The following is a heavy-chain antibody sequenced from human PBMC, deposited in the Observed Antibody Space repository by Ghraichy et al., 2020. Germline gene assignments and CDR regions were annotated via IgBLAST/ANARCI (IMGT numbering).Heavy chain of an antibody. CDR2: ISCSGGST. Sequence: GGSLRLSCAASGFPFSSYAMRCVRQAPGKGLEWVSPISCSGGSTYYADSVKGRFTISRDNSKNTLYLQMNSLRTEDTAVYYCAKALRGYYYYGMDVWGQGTTVTVSS. D-gene: IGHD3-10*01. V-gene: IGHV3-23*01. CDR1: GFPFSSYA. J-gene: IGHJ6*02. CDR3: AKALRGYYYYGMDV.